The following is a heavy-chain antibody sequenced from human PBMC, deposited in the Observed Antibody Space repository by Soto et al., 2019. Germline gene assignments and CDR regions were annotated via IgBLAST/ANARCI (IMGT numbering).Heavy chain of an antibody. J-gene: IGHJ4*02. CDR1: GGPMKNNY. Sequence: PSETLSLTCTVSGGPMKNNYWSWIRQPPGKGLEWIGYIYYSGHPNYNPSLKSRVTISVDTSKNQFSLNLSSVTAADTAVYYCARSPGYLDYWGQGTLVTVSS. CDR3: ARSPGYLDY. CDR2: IYYSGHP. V-gene: IGHV4-59*08.